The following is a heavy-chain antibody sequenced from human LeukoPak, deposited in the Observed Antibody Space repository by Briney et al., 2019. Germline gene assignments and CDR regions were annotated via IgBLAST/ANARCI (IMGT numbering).Heavy chain of an antibody. CDR2: INSDGSST. CDR3: ARFYCSSTSCLEDY. J-gene: IGHJ4*02. Sequence: PGGSLRLSCAASGFTFSSYWMPWVRQAPGKGLVWVSRINSDGSSTTYADSVKGRFTISRDNAKNTLYLQMNSLRAEDTAVYYCARFYCSSTSCLEDYWGQGTLVTVSS. V-gene: IGHV3-74*01. CDR1: GFTFSSYW. D-gene: IGHD2-2*01.